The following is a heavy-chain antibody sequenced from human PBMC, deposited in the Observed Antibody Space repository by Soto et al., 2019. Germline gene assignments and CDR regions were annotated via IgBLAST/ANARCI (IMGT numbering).Heavy chain of an antibody. J-gene: IGHJ4*02. D-gene: IGHD1-1*01. Sequence: QLTLKESGPTLVKPPQTLTLTCTFSGFSLSTSRVGVGWIRQPPGKALAWLAVVYWADDKRYSPSLKSRLSSTKDTSTNQVVLIMTNRDPVDTATYYRARLDDDDDWGQGTLVTVSS. V-gene: IGHV2-5*02. CDR3: ARLDDDDD. CDR1: GFSLSTSRVG. CDR2: VYWADDK.